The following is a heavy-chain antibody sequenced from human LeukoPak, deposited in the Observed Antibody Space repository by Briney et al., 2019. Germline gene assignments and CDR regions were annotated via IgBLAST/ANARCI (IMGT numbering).Heavy chain of an antibody. CDR2: IIPIFGIA. V-gene: IGHV1-69*04. CDR3: ARDRTSTPWLFDY. CDR1: GGTFSSYA. Sequence: SVKVSCKASGGTFSSYAISWVRQAPGQGLEWMGRIIPIFGIANYAQKFQGRVTITADKSASTAYMELSSLRSEDTAVYYCARDRTSTPWLFDYWGQGTLVTVSS. J-gene: IGHJ4*02. D-gene: IGHD2/OR15-2a*01.